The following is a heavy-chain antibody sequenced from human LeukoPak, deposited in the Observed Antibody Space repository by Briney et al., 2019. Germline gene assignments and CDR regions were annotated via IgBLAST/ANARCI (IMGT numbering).Heavy chain of an antibody. CDR1: GGTFSSYA. V-gene: IGHV1-69*06. D-gene: IGHD2-2*01. CDR3: AREGRYCSSTSCYLGLVWFDP. Sequence: SVKVSCKASGGTFSSYAIRWVRQAPGQGLEWMGRIIPIFGTANYAQKFQGRVTITADKSTSTAYMELSSLRSEDTAVYYCAREGRYCSSTSCYLGLVWFDPWGQGTLVTVSS. CDR2: IIPIFGTA. J-gene: IGHJ5*02.